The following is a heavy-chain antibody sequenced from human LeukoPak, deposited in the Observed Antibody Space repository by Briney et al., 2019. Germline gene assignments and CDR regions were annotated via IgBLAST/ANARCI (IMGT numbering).Heavy chain of an antibody. Sequence: ASVKVSFKASGYTFSDYGITWVRQAPGQGPEWMGWISAYSGNTNYGQKFQGRVTMTTGTSTTTAYMELRSLRSDDTALYFCARGSLSGYEGAMDVWGQGTTVTVSS. CDR3: ARGSLSGYEGAMDV. D-gene: IGHD5-12*01. CDR2: ISAYSGNT. V-gene: IGHV1-18*01. J-gene: IGHJ6*02. CDR1: GYTFSDYG.